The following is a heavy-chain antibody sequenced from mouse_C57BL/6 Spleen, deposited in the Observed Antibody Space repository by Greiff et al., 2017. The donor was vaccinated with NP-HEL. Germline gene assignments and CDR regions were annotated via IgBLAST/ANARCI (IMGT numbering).Heavy chain of an antibody. CDR2: IYPGDGDT. J-gene: IGHJ2*01. D-gene: IGHD2-4*01. CDR3: ARGRELRYFDY. Sequence: QVQLQQSGAELVKPGASVKISCKASGYAFSSYWMNWVKQRPGKGLEWIGQIYPGDGDTNYNGKFKGKATLTADKSSSTAYMQLSSLTSEDSAVYFRARGRELRYFDYWGQGTTLTVSS. CDR1: GYAFSSYW. V-gene: IGHV1-80*01.